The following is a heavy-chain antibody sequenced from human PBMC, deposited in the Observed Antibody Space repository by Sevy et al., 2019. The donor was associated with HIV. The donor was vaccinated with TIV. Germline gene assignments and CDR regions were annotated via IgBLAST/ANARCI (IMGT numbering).Heavy chain of an antibody. J-gene: IGHJ4*02. D-gene: IGHD3-3*01. CDR1: GYTFTSFD. CDR3: ARRRSGSSYALDD. V-gene: IGHV1-8*01. CDR2: TNPNSGNT. Sequence: ASVKVSCKASGYTFTSFDVNWVRQASGQGLEWVGWTNPNSGNTGYAQKFQGRVTMTRNISISTAYMELRSLKSEDTAVYYGARRRSGSSYALDDWGQGTLVTVSS.